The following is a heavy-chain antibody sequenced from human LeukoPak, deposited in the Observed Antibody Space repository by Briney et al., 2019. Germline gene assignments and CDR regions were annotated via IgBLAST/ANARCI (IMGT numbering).Heavy chain of an antibody. CDR3: AKILISYDSSGHDY. V-gene: IGHV3-48*01. CDR1: GFTFSSYS. Sequence: GGSLRLSCAASGFTFSSYSMNWVRQAPGKGLEWVSYISSSSSTIYYADSVKGRFTISRDNSKNTLYLQMNSLSAEDTAVYYCAKILISYDSSGHDYWGQGTLVTVSS. J-gene: IGHJ4*02. CDR2: ISSSSSTI. D-gene: IGHD3-22*01.